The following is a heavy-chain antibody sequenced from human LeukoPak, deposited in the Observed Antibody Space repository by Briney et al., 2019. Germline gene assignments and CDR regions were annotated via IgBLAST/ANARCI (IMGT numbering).Heavy chain of an antibody. J-gene: IGHJ4*02. D-gene: IGHD5-18*01. Sequence: ASVKVSCKASGYTFTGYYMHWVRKAPGQGLEWMGWINPNSGGANYAQKLQGRVTMTRDTSISTAYMELSRLRSDDTAVYYCARGGYSYGYYFDYWGQGTLVTVSS. CDR3: ARGGYSYGYYFDY. V-gene: IGHV1-2*02. CDR2: INPNSGGA. CDR1: GYTFTGYY.